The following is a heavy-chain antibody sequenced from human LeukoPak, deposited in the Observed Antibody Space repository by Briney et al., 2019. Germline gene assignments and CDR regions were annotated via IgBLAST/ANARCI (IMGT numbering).Heavy chain of an antibody. CDR3: ARDQVGGDTAMVDILDY. Sequence: ASVKVSCKASGYTFTSYYMHWVRQAPGQGLEWMGIINPSGGSTSYAQKFQGRVTMTRDTSTSTVYMELSSLRSEDTAVYYRARDQVGGDTAMVDILDYWGQGTLVTVSS. CDR1: GYTFTSYY. D-gene: IGHD5-18*01. J-gene: IGHJ4*02. V-gene: IGHV1-46*01. CDR2: INPSGGST.